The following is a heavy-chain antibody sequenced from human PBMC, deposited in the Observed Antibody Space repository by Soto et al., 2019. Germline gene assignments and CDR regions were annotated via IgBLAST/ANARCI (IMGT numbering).Heavy chain of an antibody. J-gene: IGHJ4*02. CDR2: MYHSRST. CDR3: ARVPDY. V-gene: IGHV4-30-2*01. Sequence: SKTLSLPSAVSYGNIISGGSCWSWIRQPPGKGMEWIGYMYHSRSTYYNPSLKSRVTISIDRCKNQFSLKLCSVTAADEGVYYWARVPDYWGQGILVTVS. CDR1: YGNIISGGSC.